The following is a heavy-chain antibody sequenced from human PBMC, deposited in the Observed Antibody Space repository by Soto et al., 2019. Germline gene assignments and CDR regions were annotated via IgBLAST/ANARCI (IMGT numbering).Heavy chain of an antibody. V-gene: IGHV5-10-1*01. CDR3: ARHVKIYGVYGMDV. D-gene: IGHD4-17*01. Sequence: PGESLKISGKGSGYSFTSDWISWVRQMPGKGLEWMGRIDPSDSYTNYSPSFQGHVTISADKSISTAYLQWSSLKASDTAMYYCARHVKIYGVYGMDVWGQGTTVTVSS. J-gene: IGHJ6*02. CDR1: GYSFTSDW. CDR2: IDPSDSYT.